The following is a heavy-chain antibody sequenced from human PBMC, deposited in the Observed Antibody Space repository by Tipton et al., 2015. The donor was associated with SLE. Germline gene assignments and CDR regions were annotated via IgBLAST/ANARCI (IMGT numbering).Heavy chain of an antibody. CDR1: GGSISSSSYY. D-gene: IGHD3-22*01. CDR2: IYYSGST. CDR3: ARGVVKRRYYYDSSGSNDY. J-gene: IGHJ4*02. Sequence: LRLSCTVSGGSISSSSYYWGWIRQPPGKGLEWIGSIYYSGSTNYNPSLKSRVTISVDTSKNQFSLKLSSVTAADTAVYYCARGVVKRRYYYDSSGSNDYWGQGTLVTVSS. V-gene: IGHV4-39*07.